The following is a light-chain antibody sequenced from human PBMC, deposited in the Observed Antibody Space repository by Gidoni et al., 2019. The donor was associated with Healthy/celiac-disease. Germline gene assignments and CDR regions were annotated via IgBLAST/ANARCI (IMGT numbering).Light chain of an antibody. J-gene: IGKJ2*01. V-gene: IGKV1-5*03. Sequence: DIQMTQSPSTLSASVGDRVTITCRASQSISSWLAWYQQKPGKAPKLLIYKASSLESGVPSRFSGSGAGTEFTLTISSLQPDDFATYYCQQYNSYPYTFGQGTKLEIK. CDR2: KAS. CDR3: QQYNSYPYT. CDR1: QSISSW.